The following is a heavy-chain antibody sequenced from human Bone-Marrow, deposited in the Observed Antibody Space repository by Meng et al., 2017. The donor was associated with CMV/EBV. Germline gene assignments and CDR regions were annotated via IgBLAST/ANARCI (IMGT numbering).Heavy chain of an antibody. CDR3: AREPQSTWFDP. V-gene: IGHV1-2*02. D-gene: IGHD2-21*01. Sequence: ASVKVSCKASGYTFIDYYVHWLRHTPGQGLEWMGWIHPESGGTKYAENFQGRVTMTRDTSNSTAYMELSSLRSDDTAVYYCAREPQSTWFDPWGQGTLVTVSS. J-gene: IGHJ5*02. CDR1: GYTFIDYY. CDR2: IHPESGGT.